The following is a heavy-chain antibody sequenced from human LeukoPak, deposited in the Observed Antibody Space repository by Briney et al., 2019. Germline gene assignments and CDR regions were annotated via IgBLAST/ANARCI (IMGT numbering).Heavy chain of an antibody. J-gene: IGHJ4*02. Sequence: GGSLRLSCAASGFTFNTYGMHWVRQAPGKGLEYVSAISSNGGSTYYANSVKGRFTISRDNSKNTLYLQMGSLRAEDMAVYYCARPPIDSSGYYQYWGQGTLVTVSS. CDR1: GFTFNTYG. CDR2: ISSNGGST. V-gene: IGHV3-64*01. CDR3: ARPPIDSSGYYQY. D-gene: IGHD3-22*01.